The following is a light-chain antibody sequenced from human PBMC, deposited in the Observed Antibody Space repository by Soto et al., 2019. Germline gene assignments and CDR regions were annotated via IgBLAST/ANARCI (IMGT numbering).Light chain of an antibody. Sequence: DIQMTQSPSTLSASVGDRVTITCRASQSISSWLAWYQQKPGKAPKLLIYDASSLESGVPSRFSGSGSGTEFTLTISSLQPDDFATYYCQQYNSYSFTFGLGTRLEIK. CDR3: QQYNSYSFT. V-gene: IGKV1-5*01. CDR1: QSISSW. J-gene: IGKJ5*01. CDR2: DAS.